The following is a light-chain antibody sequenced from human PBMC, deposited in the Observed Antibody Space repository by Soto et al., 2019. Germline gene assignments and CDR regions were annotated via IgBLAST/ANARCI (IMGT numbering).Light chain of an antibody. Sequence: ELVLTQSPGTLSLSPGERATLSCRATESISSSYLAWYQQKPGQAPRLLIYAASSRATGIPDRFSGSGSGTDFTLTISRLEPEDFAVYYCQQYGTSPPWTFGQGTKVDIK. V-gene: IGKV3-20*01. CDR3: QQYGTSPPWT. J-gene: IGKJ1*01. CDR2: AAS. CDR1: ESISSSY.